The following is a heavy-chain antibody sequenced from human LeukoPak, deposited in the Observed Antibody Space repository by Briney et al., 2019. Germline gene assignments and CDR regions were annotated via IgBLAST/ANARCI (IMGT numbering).Heavy chain of an antibody. CDR3: ARDLGSYDSSDP. J-gene: IGHJ5*02. CDR2: INPNSGGT. D-gene: IGHD3-22*01. V-gene: IGHV1-2*02. CDR1: GYTFTGYY. Sequence: EASVKVSCKASGYTFTGYYMHWVRQAPGQGLEWMGWINPNSGGTNYAQKFQGRVTMTRDTSISTAYMELSRLRSDDTAVYYCARDLGSYDSSDPWGQGALVTVSS.